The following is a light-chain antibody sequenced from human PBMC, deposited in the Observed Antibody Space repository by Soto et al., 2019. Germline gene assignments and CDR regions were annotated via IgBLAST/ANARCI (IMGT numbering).Light chain of an antibody. V-gene: IGKV1-13*02. CDR1: QGISSA. CDR3: QQFNSYPL. CDR2: DAS. Sequence: AIQLTQSPSSLSASVGDRVTITCRASQGISSALAWYQQKPGKAPKLLIYDASSLESVVPSRFSGSGSGTDFTLTISSLQPEDFATYYCQQFNSYPLFGPGTKVDIK. J-gene: IGKJ3*01.